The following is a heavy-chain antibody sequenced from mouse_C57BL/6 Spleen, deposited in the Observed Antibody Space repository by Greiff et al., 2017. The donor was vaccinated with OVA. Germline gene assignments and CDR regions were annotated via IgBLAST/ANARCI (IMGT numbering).Heavy chain of an antibody. J-gene: IGHJ4*01. V-gene: IGHV1-50*01. CDR2: IDPSDSYS. CDR3: ARYYDYDGGSAMDY. CDR1: GYTFTSYW. Sequence: QVQLQQPGAELVKPGASVKLSCKASGYTFTSYWMQWVKQRPGQGLEWIGEIDPSDSYSNYNQKFKGKATLTVDQSSSTAYMQLNSLTSEDSAVYYCARYYDYDGGSAMDYWSQGTSVTVSS. D-gene: IGHD2-4*01.